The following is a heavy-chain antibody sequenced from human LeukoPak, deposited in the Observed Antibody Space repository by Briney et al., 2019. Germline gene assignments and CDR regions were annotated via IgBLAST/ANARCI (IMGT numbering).Heavy chain of an antibody. CDR2: IRSKAYGGTT. Sequence: GGSLRLSCTASGFTFGDYAMSWVRQAPGKGLEWVGFIRSKAYGGTTEYAASVKGRFTISRDDSKSIAYLQMNSLKTEDTAVYYCTRVHDILTGYYFDYWGQGTLVTVSS. J-gene: IGHJ4*02. D-gene: IGHD3-9*01. V-gene: IGHV3-49*04. CDR1: GFTFGDYA. CDR3: TRVHDILTGYYFDY.